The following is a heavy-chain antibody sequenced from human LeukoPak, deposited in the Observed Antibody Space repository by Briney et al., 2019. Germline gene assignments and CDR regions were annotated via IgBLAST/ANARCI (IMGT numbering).Heavy chain of an antibody. CDR1: GFTFSDYY. CDR3: ARDWEVEMATIWGAFDI. Sequence: GGSLRLSCAASGFTFSDYYMSWIRQAPGKGLEWVSYISSSGSTIYYADSVKGRFTISRDNAKNSLYLQMNSLRAEDTAVYYCARDWEVEMATIWGAFDIWGQGTMVTVSS. D-gene: IGHD5-24*01. CDR2: ISSSGSTI. J-gene: IGHJ3*02. V-gene: IGHV3-11*04.